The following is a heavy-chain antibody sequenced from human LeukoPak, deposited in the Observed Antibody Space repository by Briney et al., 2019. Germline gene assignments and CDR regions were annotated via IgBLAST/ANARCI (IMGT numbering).Heavy chain of an antibody. D-gene: IGHD5-18*01. CDR3: ARSGYGYGPFDY. Sequence: SETLSLTCTVSGGSISSYYWSWIRQPPGKGLEWIGYIYYSGSTNYNPSLKSRVTMSVDTSKNQFSLKLSSVTAADTAVYYCARSGYGYGPFDYWGQGTLVTVSS. J-gene: IGHJ4*02. V-gene: IGHV4-59*01. CDR2: IYYSGST. CDR1: GGSISSYY.